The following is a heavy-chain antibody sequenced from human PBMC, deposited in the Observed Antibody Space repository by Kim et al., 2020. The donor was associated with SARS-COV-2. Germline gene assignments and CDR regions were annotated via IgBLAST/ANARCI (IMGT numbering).Heavy chain of an antibody. CDR2: IWYDGSNK. CDR1: GFTFSSYG. D-gene: IGHD2-2*01. CDR3: ARGGVVPAAGGVDYYYGMDV. Sequence: GGSLRLSCAASGFTFSSYGMHWVRQAPGKGLEWVAVIWYDGSNKYYADSVKGRFTISRDNSKNTLYLQMNSLRAEDTAVYYCARGGVVPAAGGVDYYYGMDVWGQGTTVTVSS. J-gene: IGHJ6*02. V-gene: IGHV3-33*01.